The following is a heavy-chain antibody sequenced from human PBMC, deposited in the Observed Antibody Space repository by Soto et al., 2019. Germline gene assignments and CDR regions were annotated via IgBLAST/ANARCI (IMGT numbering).Heavy chain of an antibody. CDR2: ISNNGDTA. CDR3: AKSRVFIGAIVTLLDS. J-gene: IGHJ4*02. D-gene: IGHD3-10*01. Sequence: EVQLLESGGGLVQPGGSLTLSCATSGFTFSSYAMVWVRQAAEKGLEWVASISNNGDTAYYADSVKGRFTISRGNSENTLYLQMNGLRADDTALYFCAKSRVFIGAIVTLLDSWGKGPQFTVSS. V-gene: IGHV3-23*01. CDR1: GFTFSSYA.